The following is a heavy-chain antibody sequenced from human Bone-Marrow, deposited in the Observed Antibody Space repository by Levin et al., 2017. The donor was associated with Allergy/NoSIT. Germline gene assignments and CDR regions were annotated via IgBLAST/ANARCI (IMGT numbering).Heavy chain of an antibody. CDR2: ISSYGGRT. V-gene: IGHV3-64*02. J-gene: IGHJ3*02. D-gene: IGHD6-19*01. CDR3: ARGPASSGWYADALDI. Sequence: GGSLRLSCAASGFTFSSYAMHWVRQAPGKGLQYVSTISSYGGRTYYADSVKGRFTISRDNSKNTLFLQMGSLRPEDMAVYYCARGPASSGWYADALDIWGQGTMVTVSS. CDR1: GFTFSSYA.